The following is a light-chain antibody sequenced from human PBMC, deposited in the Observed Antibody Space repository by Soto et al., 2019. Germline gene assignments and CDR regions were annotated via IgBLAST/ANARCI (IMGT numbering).Light chain of an antibody. CDR1: QSIGAS. CDR3: QQSYRSPLT. CDR2: RAS. V-gene: IGKV1-5*03. J-gene: IGKJ4*01. Sequence: DIQMTQSPSSLYASVGDRVTITCRASQSIGASLAWFQQKPGKAPNLLIYRASSLETDVPSRFSGSGSGTEFTLTINTLQPDDFATYYCQQSYRSPLTFGGGTKVEIK.